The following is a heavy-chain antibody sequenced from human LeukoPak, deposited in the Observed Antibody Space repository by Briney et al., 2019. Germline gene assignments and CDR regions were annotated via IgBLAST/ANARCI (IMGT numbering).Heavy chain of an antibody. CDR3: AKVGPTVFGVVIPPCY. V-gene: IGHV1-46*01. J-gene: IGHJ4*02. CDR1: GYTFTSYY. Sequence: ASVKVSCKASGYTFTSYYMHWVRQAPGQGLEWMGIINPSGGSTSYAQKFQGRVTMTRDTSTSTVYMELSSLRSEDTAVYYCAKVGPTVFGVVIPPCYWGQGTLVTVSS. D-gene: IGHD3-3*01. CDR2: INPSGGST.